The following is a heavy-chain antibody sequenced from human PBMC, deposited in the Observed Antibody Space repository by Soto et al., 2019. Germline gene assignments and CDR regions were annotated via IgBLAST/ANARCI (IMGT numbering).Heavy chain of an antibody. D-gene: IGHD3-3*01. V-gene: IGHV2-26*01. CDR2: IFSNDEK. CDR1: GFSPSNARMG. Sequence: EAGPTLVKPTETPPPTCTVPGFSPSNARMGVSWIRQPPGKALEWLAHIFSNDEKSYSTSLKSRLTISKDTSKSQVVLTMTNMDPVDTATYYCARMGGDFYDFWSVNYGMDVWGQGTTVTVSS. J-gene: IGHJ6*02. CDR3: ARMGGDFYDFWSVNYGMDV.